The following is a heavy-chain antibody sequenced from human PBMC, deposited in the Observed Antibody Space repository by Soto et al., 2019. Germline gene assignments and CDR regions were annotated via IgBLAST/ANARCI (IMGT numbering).Heavy chain of an antibody. Sequence: ASVKVSCKASGYALTGYYMHWVRQAPGQGLEWMGWINPNSGGTNYAQKFQGWVTMTRATSISTAYMELSGLRSDDTAVYYCARDHGYRSGWYQNYYFDYWGQGTLVTVSS. CDR2: INPNSGGT. D-gene: IGHD6-19*01. V-gene: IGHV1-2*04. CDR1: GYALTGYY. CDR3: ARDHGYRSGWYQNYYFDY. J-gene: IGHJ4*02.